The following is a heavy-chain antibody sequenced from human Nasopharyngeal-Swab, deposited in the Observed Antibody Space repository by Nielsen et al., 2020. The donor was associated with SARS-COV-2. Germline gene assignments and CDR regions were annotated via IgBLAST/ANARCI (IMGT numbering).Heavy chain of an antibody. V-gene: IGHV3-21*05. CDR3: ARVEGYSMGFPYFDY. Sequence: GGSLRLSCAASGFTFSSYSMNWVRQAPGKGLEWVSYISSSSSYTNYADSVKGRFTISRDNAKNSLYLQMNSLRAEDTAVYYCARVEGYSMGFPYFDYWGQGTLVTVSS. CDR2: ISSSSSYT. CDR1: GFTFSSYS. J-gene: IGHJ4*02. D-gene: IGHD6-13*01.